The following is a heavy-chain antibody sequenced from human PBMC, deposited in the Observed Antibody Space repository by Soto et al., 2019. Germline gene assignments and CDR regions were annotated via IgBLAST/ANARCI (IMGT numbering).Heavy chain of an antibody. D-gene: IGHD6-19*01. J-gene: IGHJ4*02. CDR3: ASEVAVGLFDY. Sequence: EVQILESGGCLIQPGESLRLSCAASGFTFSTYTMSWVRQAPEKGLEWVSSISASGGSTYYADSVKGRFTIFRDNSNNTLFLHMSRLRADDTAVYYCASEVAVGLFDYWGQGTLVTVSS. CDR2: ISASGGST. V-gene: IGHV3-23*01. CDR1: GFTFSTYT.